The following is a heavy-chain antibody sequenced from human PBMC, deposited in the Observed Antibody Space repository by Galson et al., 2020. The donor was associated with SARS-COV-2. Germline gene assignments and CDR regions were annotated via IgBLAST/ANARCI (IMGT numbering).Heavy chain of an antibody. V-gene: IGHV4-34*01. CDR2: ISHSGST. CDR3: ARGGSRPSMVFDYYYFYMDV. J-gene: IGHJ6*03. Sequence: SETLSLTCAVYGGSFSDYSWTWVRQPPGKGLEWIGEISHSGSTNYSPSLKGRVFMSVDTSKNQFSLKLSSVTAADTAIYYCARGGSRPSMVFDYYYFYMDVWGKGTTVTVSS. CDR1: GGSFSDYS. D-gene: IGHD2-8*01.